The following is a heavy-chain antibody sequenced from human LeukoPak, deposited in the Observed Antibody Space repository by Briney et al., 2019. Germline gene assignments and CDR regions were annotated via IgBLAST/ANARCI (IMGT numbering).Heavy chain of an antibody. Sequence: SETLSLTCTVSGGSMSSYYWSWIRRPPGKGLEWIGYIYYTGSTNYNPSLKSRVTISVDTSKSQFSLQLTSVTAADTAVYYCARHASDSTGYFFPVTYFDYWGQGTLVTVSS. V-gene: IGHV4-59*08. J-gene: IGHJ4*02. D-gene: IGHD3-9*01. CDR2: IYYTGST. CDR3: ARHASDSTGYFFPVTYFDY. CDR1: GGSMSSYY.